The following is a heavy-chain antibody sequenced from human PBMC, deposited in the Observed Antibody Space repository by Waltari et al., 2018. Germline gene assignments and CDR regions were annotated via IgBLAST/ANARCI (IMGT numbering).Heavy chain of an antibody. CDR1: GGSISRGSYY. V-gene: IGHV4-61*02. CDR3: ARSYDSSGYYFDY. J-gene: IGHJ4*02. Sequence: QVQLQESGPGLVKPSQTLSLTCTVSGGSISRGSYYWSWIRQPAGKGLEWIGRIYTSGSTNYNPSLKSRVTISVDTSKNQFSLKLSSVTAADTAVYYCARSYDSSGYYFDYWGQGTLVTVSS. D-gene: IGHD3-22*01. CDR2: IYTSGST.